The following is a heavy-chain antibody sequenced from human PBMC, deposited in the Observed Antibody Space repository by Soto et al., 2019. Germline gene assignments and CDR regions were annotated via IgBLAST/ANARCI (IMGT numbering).Heavy chain of an antibody. D-gene: IGHD3-10*01. CDR1: GYTFRSYG. J-gene: IGHJ5*02. Sequence: QVNLVQSGAEGKRPGASVRVSCKAPGYTFRSYGIIWVRQAPGQGLEWMGWISAYNDNTNYAQKYQGRLTMTTDTPTSTDYMELRSLRSDDTPVYYGARGRRDGRGDNWVDPWGQGTLVPVSS. CDR3: ARGRRDGRGDNWVDP. CDR2: ISAYNDNT. V-gene: IGHV1-18*01.